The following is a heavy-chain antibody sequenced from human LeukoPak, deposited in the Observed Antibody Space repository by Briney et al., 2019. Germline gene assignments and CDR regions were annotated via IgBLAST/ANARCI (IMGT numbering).Heavy chain of an antibody. CDR3: ARALAAAGYYFDY. J-gene: IGHJ4*02. V-gene: IGHV3-23*01. CDR2: ISGSGGST. Sequence: GGSLRLSCAASGFTFSSYAMSWVRQAPGKGLEWVSAISGSGGSTYYADSVKGRFTISRDNAKNSLYLQMNSLRAEDTAVYYCARALAAAGYYFDYWGQGTLVTVSS. D-gene: IGHD6-13*01. CDR1: GFTFSSYA.